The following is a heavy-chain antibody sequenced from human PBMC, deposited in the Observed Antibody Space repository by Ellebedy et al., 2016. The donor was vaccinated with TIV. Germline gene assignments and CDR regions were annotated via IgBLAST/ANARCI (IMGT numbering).Heavy chain of an antibody. D-gene: IGHD3-3*01. Sequence: MPSETLSLTCTVSGDSITSLYWSWIRQSPGKGLEWIGYIYHRGRTNYNPSFESRVTISIDTPNNQFSLKLSSVTAADTAVYYCARHVQMEWLLSPVYGMDVWGQGTTVTVSS. CDR3: ARHVQMEWLLSPVYGMDV. V-gene: IGHV4-59*08. CDR1: GDSITSLY. CDR2: IYHRGRT. J-gene: IGHJ6*02.